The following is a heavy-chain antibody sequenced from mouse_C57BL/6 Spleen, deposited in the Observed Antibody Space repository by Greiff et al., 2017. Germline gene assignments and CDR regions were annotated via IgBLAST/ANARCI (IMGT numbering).Heavy chain of an antibody. CDR3: AKRGSGSRGYYYAMDY. CDR2: INPNNGGT. V-gene: IGHV1-18*01. D-gene: IGHD1-1*01. CDR1: GYTFTDYN. J-gene: IGHJ4*01. Sequence: VQLQQSGPELVKPGASVKIPCKASGYTFTDYNMDWVKQSHGKSLEWIGDINPNNGGTIYNQKFKGKATLTVDKSSSTAYMELRSLTSEDTAVYYCAKRGSGSRGYYYAMDYWGQGTSVTVSS.